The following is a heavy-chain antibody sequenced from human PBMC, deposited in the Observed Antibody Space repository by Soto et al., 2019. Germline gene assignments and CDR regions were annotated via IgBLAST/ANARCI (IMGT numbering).Heavy chain of an antibody. Sequence: GGSLRLSCAASGFTFSGYSMNWVRQAPGKGLEWVSSISSSSSYIYYADSVKGRFTISRDNAKNSLYLQMNSLRAEDTAVYYCARGPFAKLYYYYGMDVWGQGTTVTVSS. CDR2: ISSSSSYI. J-gene: IGHJ6*02. V-gene: IGHV3-21*01. CDR3: ARGPFAKLYYYYGMDV. D-gene: IGHD3-3*01. CDR1: GFTFSGYS.